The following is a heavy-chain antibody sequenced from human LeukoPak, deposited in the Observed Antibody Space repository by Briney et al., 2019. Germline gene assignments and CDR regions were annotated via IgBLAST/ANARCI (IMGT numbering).Heavy chain of an antibody. D-gene: IGHD6-13*01. CDR1: GGTFSSYT. Sequence: SVKVSCKASGGTFSSYTISWVRQAPGQGLDWMGRIIPILGIANYAQKFQGRVTITADKSTSTAYMELSRLRSEDTAVYYCARDTAAGSTDYWGQGTLVTVSS. CDR3: ARDTAAGSTDY. J-gene: IGHJ4*02. CDR2: IIPILGIA. V-gene: IGHV1-69*04.